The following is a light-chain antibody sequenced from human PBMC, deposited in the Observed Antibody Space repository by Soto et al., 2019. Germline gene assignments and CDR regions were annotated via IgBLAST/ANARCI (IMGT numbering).Light chain of an antibody. CDR3: QQYNSYSES. CDR1: QTISSW. Sequence: DIQMTQSPSTLSGSVGDRVTITCRASQTISSWLAWYQQKPGKAPKLLIYKASTLKSGVPSRFSGSGSGTEFTLTISSLQSDDFATYYCQQYNSYSESFGQGAKVDIK. V-gene: IGKV1-5*03. CDR2: KAS. J-gene: IGKJ1*01.